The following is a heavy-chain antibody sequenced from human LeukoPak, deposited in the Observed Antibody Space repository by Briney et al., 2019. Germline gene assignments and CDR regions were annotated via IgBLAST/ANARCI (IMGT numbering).Heavy chain of an antibody. CDR1: GGSFSGYY. V-gene: IGHV4-34*01. Sequence: PSETLSLTCAVYGGSFSGYYWSWIRQPPGKGLEWIGEINHSGSTNYNPSLKSRVTISVDTSKNQFSLKLSSETAADTAVYYCARRYSNRYYYYYYMDVWGKGTTVTVSS. CDR3: ARRYSNRYYYYYYMDV. J-gene: IGHJ6*03. CDR2: INHSGST. D-gene: IGHD4-11*01.